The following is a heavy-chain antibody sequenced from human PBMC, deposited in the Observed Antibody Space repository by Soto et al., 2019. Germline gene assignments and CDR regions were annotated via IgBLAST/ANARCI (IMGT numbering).Heavy chain of an antibody. CDR1: GDTFTIFA. CDR2: IFPTIGTT. J-gene: IGHJ4*02. Sequence: QVQLVQSGAEVKKPGSSVKVSCKASGDTFTIFAISWVRQAPGQGLEWMGGIFPTIGTTNYAQRFQGRITITGDESTGTAYMELSSLKSEDTAVYYCARDLGSGYDPGDYWGQGTLVTVSS. CDR3: ARDLGSGYDPGDY. D-gene: IGHD5-12*01. V-gene: IGHV1-69*12.